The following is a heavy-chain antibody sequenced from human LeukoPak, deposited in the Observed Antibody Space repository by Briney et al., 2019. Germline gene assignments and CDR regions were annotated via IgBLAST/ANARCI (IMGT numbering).Heavy chain of an antibody. CDR2: IYYSGST. Sequence: SETLSLTCTVSGGSISSSSYYWSWIRQPPGKGLEWIGYIYYSGSTNYNPSLKSRVTISVDTSKNQFSLKLSSVTAADTAVYYCARTYPAFPMDVWGQGTTVTVSS. D-gene: IGHD2-2*01. CDR1: GGSISSSSYY. V-gene: IGHV4-61*01. J-gene: IGHJ6*02. CDR3: ARTYPAFPMDV.